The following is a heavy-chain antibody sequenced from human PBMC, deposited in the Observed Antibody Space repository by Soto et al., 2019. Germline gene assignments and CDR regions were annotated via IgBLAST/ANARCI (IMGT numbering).Heavy chain of an antibody. CDR1: GGSISSYY. J-gene: IGHJ5*02. CDR2: IYYSGSP. Sequence: PSETLSLTCTVSGGSISSYYWSWIRQPPGKGLEWIGYIYYSGSPNYNPSLKSRVTISVDTSKNQFSLKLSSVTAADTAVYYCARELFGRSVWFDPWGQGTLVTVSS. CDR3: ARELFGRSVWFDP. V-gene: IGHV4-59*01. D-gene: IGHD3-10*01.